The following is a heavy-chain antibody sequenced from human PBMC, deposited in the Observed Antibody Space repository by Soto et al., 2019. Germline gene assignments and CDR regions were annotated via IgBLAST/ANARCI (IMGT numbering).Heavy chain of an antibody. J-gene: IGHJ4*02. D-gene: IGHD3-10*01. CDR3: AREYYYTSVPWY. CDR2: ISAYNGNT. Sequence: QVQLVQSGAEVKKPGASVKVSCKASGYTFTSYGISWVRQAPGQGLEWLGWISAYNGNTNYAQKLQGRVTMTTDTSTSTADLDLRSLRSDDTAVYYCAREYYYTSVPWYCVQGTLVTVSS. V-gene: IGHV1-18*01. CDR1: GYTFTSYG.